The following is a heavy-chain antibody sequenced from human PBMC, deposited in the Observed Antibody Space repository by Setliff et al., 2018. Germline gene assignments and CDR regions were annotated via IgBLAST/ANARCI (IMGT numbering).Heavy chain of an antibody. V-gene: IGHV4-38-2*02. CDR3: ARDPHYDPTYSLPGHAFDF. CDR1: GYSISNGFY. CDR2: LFDGGSA. D-gene: IGHD3-22*01. J-gene: IGHJ3*01. Sequence: SSETLSLTCAVSGYSISNGFYWGGIRQSPVKGLEWIGSLFDGGSAYYSPSPKSRASISLDASKNQFALKLTSATAADTAVYYCARDPHYDPTYSLPGHAFDFWGQGIMVTVSS.